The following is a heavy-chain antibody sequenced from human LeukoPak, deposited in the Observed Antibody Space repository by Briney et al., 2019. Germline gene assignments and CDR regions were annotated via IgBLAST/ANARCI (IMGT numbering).Heavy chain of an antibody. Sequence: SETLSLTCTVSGGSINSSSYYWGWIRQPPGKGLEWIGSISHNWITYYNPSLSSRVAISVDTSKNQFSLKLSSVTAADAVAYYCARHWWEGARNWFDPWGQGTLVTVSS. CDR2: ISHNWIT. CDR1: GGSINSSSYY. V-gene: IGHV4-39*01. D-gene: IGHD1-26*01. J-gene: IGHJ5*02. CDR3: ARHWWEGARNWFDP.